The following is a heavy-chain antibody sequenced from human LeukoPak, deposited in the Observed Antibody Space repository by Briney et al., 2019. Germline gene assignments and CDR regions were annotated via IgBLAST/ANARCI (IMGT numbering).Heavy chain of an antibody. V-gene: IGHV3-64D*06. CDR2: ISSIGGST. J-gene: IGHJ4*02. Sequence: GGALLLPCFAFRFNLISYEMKGARPAPGEGLEYVSAISSIGGSTYYADSVKGRFTISRDSSKNTLYLQMSSLRTEDTAVYYCVKGAYGEGNWGQGTLVTVSS. D-gene: IGHD3-10*01. CDR1: RFNLISYE. CDR3: VKGAYGEGN.